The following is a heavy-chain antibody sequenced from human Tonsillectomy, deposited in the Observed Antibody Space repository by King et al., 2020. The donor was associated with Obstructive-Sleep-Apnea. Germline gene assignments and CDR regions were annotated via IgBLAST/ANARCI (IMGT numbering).Heavy chain of an antibody. V-gene: IGHV4-34*01. CDR2: INHSGSS. CDR1: GGSFSDYY. Sequence: VQLQQWGAGLLKPSETLSLTCAVFGGSFSDYYWSWIRQSPGKGLEWIGEINHSGSSNYNSSLKSRVTIAVDTSKNQFSLKLSSVTAADTALYYCARGSGAASVNWFDPWGQGTLLTVSS. D-gene: IGHD6-13*01. CDR3: ARGSGAASVNWFDP. J-gene: IGHJ5*02.